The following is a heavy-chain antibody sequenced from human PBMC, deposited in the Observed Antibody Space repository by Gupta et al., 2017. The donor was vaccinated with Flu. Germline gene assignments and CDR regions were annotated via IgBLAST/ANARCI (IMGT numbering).Heavy chain of an antibody. V-gene: IGHV1-2*02. D-gene: IGHD3-22*01. CDR2: IKPCSGDT. Sequence: QVPLVQSGAEVKKPGAPLKVPCQASGHTLTAYDLYWTRQVPGHGLGWMGWIKPCSGDTNYAQKFQGRVNVAGNTSISTAYMDLSRLRSDDTAVYFCVRIAKFPEGGKLYYRFDPWGQETLVTVSS. CDR1: GHTLTAYD. J-gene: IGHJ5*02. CDR3: VRIAKFPEGGKLYYRFDP.